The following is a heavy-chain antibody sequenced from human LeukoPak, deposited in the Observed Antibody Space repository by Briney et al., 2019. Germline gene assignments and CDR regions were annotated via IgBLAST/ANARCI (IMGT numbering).Heavy chain of an antibody. Sequence: SETLSLTCTVSGGSISSGSYYWSWIRQPAGKGLEWIGRIYTSGSTNYNPSLKSRVTISVDTSKNLFSLKLSSVTAADTAVYYCARHDSSGHYNPFDYWGQGTLVIVSS. V-gene: IGHV4-61*02. D-gene: IGHD3-22*01. CDR2: IYTSGST. CDR3: ARHDSSGHYNPFDY. CDR1: GGSISSGSYY. J-gene: IGHJ4*02.